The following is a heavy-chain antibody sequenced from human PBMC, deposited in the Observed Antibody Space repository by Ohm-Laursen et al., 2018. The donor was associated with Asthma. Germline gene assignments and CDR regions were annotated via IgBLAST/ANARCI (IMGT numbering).Heavy chain of an antibody. D-gene: IGHD2-21*01. V-gene: IGHV1-69*01. Sequence: SSVKVSCKASGGTLDNFAINWVRQAPGQGLEWMGGIIPMFHTATYAQKFQGRVTISADESTATTYMELSSLRSEDTAVYYCTRGHMVIMPHLHDWGQGILVTVSS. CDR1: GGTLDNFA. J-gene: IGHJ1*01. CDR3: TRGHMVIMPHLHD. CDR2: IIPMFHTA.